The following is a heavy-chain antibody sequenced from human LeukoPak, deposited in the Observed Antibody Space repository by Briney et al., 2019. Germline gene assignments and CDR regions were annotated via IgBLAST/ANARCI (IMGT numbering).Heavy chain of an antibody. J-gene: IGHJ4*02. Sequence: ASVKVSCKASGYTFTGYYMHWVRQAPGQGLEWMGWINLNTGGTNYAQKFQGRVTMTRDTSISTAYMELSSLRSDDTAVFYCARSPDILTGENFDYWGQGTLVTVSS. V-gene: IGHV1-2*02. D-gene: IGHD3-9*01. CDR2: INLNTGGT. CDR3: ARSPDILTGENFDY. CDR1: GYTFTGYY.